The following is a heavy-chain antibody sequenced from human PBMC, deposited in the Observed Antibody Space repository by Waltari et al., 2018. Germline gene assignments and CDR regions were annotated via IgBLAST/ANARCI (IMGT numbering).Heavy chain of an antibody. CDR2: ISTYNGNT. V-gene: IGHV1-18*04. CDR3: AREAYNFLTGSGYYGVDV. J-gene: IGHJ6*02. Sequence: QVQLVQSGAEMKRPGASVKVSCKASGYTFTGYGINWVRQAPGHGLEWMGWISTYNGNTNYAPKLQGRVTLTTDTSPTTAYMELKSLRSDDTAIYYCAREAYNFLTGSGYYGVDVWGQGTTVTVSS. D-gene: IGHD3-9*01. CDR1: GYTFTGYG.